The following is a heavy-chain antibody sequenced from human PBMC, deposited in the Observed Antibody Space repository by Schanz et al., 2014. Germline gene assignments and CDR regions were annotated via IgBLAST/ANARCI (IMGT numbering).Heavy chain of an antibody. CDR2: IFHSGTT. CDR1: GGSISSGVW. J-gene: IGHJ3*01. V-gene: IGHV4-4*02. Sequence: QVQLQESGPGLAKPSGTLSLTCVVSGGSISSGVWWTWARQSPGKGPEWIGEIFHSGTTNYNPSLESRFTISVAKSKNQFPLILTSMTAADTAVYYCTRSTLWSYDVWGRGTMVIVSS. CDR3: TRSTLWSYDV. D-gene: IGHD2-21*01.